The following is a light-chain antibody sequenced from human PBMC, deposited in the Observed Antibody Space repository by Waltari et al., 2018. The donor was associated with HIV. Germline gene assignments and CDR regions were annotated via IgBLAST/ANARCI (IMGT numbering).Light chain of an antibody. CDR3: QAWGTGIKV. Sequence: QLVLTQSPSASASLGASVRLTCILISGHSHNAIAWHQQKPEKGPRYLMKVNSDGSHTKGDGIPDRFSGSSSGAERYLIISSLQSEDEADYYCQAWGTGIKVFGGGTKLTVL. J-gene: IGLJ2*01. CDR2: VNSDGSH. V-gene: IGLV4-69*01. CDR1: SGHSHNA.